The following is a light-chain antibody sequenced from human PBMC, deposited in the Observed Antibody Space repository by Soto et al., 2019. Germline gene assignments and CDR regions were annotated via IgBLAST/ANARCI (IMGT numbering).Light chain of an antibody. CDR2: EDK. CDR3: QCYDATNQV. V-gene: IGLV6-57*01. Sequence: NFMLTQPHSVSESPGKTVIISCTRSSGSIASNYVQWYQQRPGSSPTTVIYEDKQSPSGVPDLFSGSIDSDSNSASLTISGLEADDEADYFGQCYDATNQVFGGGTELTVL. J-gene: IGLJ3*02. CDR1: SGSIASNY.